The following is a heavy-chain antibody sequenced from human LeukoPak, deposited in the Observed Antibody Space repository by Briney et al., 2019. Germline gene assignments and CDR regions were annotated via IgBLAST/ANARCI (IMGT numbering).Heavy chain of an antibody. CDR3: ARTVVVVVGASDYFDY. CDR1: GFTFSSYW. V-gene: IGHV3-7*03. J-gene: IGHJ4*02. CDR2: IRQDGGAK. Sequence: GGSLRLSCAASGFTFSSYWMTWVRQAPGKGLEWVANIRQDGGAKYYMDSAKGRFTLSRDNAKSSLYLQMNSLRVEDTAMYFCARTVVVVVGASDYFDYWGQGTLVTVSS. D-gene: IGHD2-2*01.